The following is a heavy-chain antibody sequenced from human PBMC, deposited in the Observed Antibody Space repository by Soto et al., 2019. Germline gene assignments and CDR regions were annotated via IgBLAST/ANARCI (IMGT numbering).Heavy chain of an antibody. CDR1: GYMFSNYG. V-gene: IGHV1-18*01. Sequence: ASEKVSCKTSGYMFSNYGINWVRQAPGQGLEWMGWISGYNGNTNYAQKFQGRVTMTKDTSTSTAYMELRSLKSDDTAVYYCARGLGIAEVGDYWGQGTLVTVSS. CDR2: ISGYNGNT. D-gene: IGHD6-13*01. CDR3: ARGLGIAEVGDY. J-gene: IGHJ4*02.